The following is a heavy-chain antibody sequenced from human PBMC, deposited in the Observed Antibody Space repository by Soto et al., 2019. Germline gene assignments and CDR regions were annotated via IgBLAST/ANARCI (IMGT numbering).Heavy chain of an antibody. J-gene: IGHJ4*02. CDR2: INPASQLR. CDR3: ARMKLARLDH. CDR1: GVPFNSSG. Sequence: QSVTEVKRPGSSVKGSCKASGVPFNSSGLAWVRQAPGRGLEWVGRINPASQLRNYEQSLQGRVTITADPSTTTAYMEVSGLTSEDTAVYYCARMKLARLDHWGQVPLVTVAS. V-gene: IGHV1-69*04.